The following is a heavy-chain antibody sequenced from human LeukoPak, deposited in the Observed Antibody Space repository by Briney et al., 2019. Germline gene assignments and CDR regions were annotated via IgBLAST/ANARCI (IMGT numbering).Heavy chain of an antibody. J-gene: IGHJ5*02. D-gene: IGHD5-24*01. Sequence: PSETLSLTCPVYGGSFSGYYWSWIRQPPGKGLEWIGEINHSGSTNYNPSLKSGVTMSVDPSTNQLSLKLSSVTAADTAVYYCAREGKRWLQSDRWFDPWGQGTLVTVSS. V-gene: IGHV4-34*01. CDR3: AREGKRWLQSDRWFDP. CDR2: INHSGST. CDR1: GGSFSGYY.